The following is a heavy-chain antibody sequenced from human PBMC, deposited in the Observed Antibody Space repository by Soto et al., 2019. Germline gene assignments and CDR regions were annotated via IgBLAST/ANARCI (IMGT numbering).Heavy chain of an antibody. CDR1: GFTFSNYW. V-gene: IGHV3-7*01. D-gene: IGHD6-19*01. CDR2: IKQDGSQN. J-gene: IGHJ4*02. CDR3: AREHINGWKFDY. Sequence: EVQLVESGGGLVQPGGSLRLSSAASGFTFSNYWTSWVRQAPGKGLEWVANIKQDGSQNYYVDSVKGRFTTSRDNTKNSFYLQMNSLRAEDTAVYYYAREHINGWKFDYWGRGTLVTVPS.